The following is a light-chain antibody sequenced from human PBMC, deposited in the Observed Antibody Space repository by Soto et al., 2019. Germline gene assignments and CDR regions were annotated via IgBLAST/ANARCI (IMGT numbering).Light chain of an antibody. J-gene: IGLJ2*01. V-gene: IGLV2-14*01. CDR2: DVN. Sequence: QSALTQPASVSGSPGQSITISCTGTSSDVGGYNYVSWFQQYPGKAPKLTIYDVNNRPSGVSSRFSDSKSGNTASLTISGLQAEDEADYYCSSYTSISTVVFGGGTKLTVL. CDR3: SSYTSISTVV. CDR1: SSDVGGYNY.